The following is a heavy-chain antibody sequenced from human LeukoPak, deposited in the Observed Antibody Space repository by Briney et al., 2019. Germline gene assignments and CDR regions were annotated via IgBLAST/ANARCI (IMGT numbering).Heavy chain of an antibody. CDR2: IYAGGET. J-gene: IGHJ5*02. CDR3: ARGVGSSWSFDP. V-gene: IGHV3-53*01. D-gene: IGHD6-13*01. CDR1: DFTVIGKY. Sequence: PGGSLRLSCTASDFTVIGKYMGWVRQAPGKGLGWVSNIYAGGETNYADSVKGRFTISRDNSKNTLYLQMNSLRTEDTAVYYCARGVGSSWSFDPWGQGTLVTVSS.